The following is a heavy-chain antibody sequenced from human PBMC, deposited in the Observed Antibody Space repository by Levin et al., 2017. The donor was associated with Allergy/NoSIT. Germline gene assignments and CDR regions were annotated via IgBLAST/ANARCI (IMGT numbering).Heavy chain of an antibody. J-gene: IGHJ4*02. CDR1: GFSFSSYS. Sequence: GGSLRLSCEASGFSFSSYSMNWVRQAPGKGLEWVSYISTSSSTIYHADSVKGRFTISRDNAKNSLYLQMNSLRAEDTALYYCARDGGSFDYWGQGTLVTVSS. V-gene: IGHV3-48*01. D-gene: IGHD1-26*01. CDR2: ISTSSSTI. CDR3: ARDGGSFDY.